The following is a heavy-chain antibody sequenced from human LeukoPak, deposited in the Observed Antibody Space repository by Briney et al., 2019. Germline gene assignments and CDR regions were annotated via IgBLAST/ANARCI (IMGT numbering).Heavy chain of an antibody. CDR1: GDSISRGSYY. V-gene: IGHV4-39*01. J-gene: IGHJ4*02. D-gene: IGHD1-26*01. CDR3: ARRGLGATGSDY. CDR2: IYSSGST. Sequence: KPSETLSLTCTVSGDSISRGSYYWDWIRQPPGKGLDRIGSIYSSGSTYYSPSLKSRVTISVETSSNQFSLKLSSVTAADMAVYYCARRGLGATGSDYWGQGTLVTVSS.